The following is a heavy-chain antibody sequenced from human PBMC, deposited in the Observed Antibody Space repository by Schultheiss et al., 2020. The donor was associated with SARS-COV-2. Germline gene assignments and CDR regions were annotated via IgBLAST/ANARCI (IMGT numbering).Heavy chain of an antibody. CDR3: AKDSGYFDWLSLGD. V-gene: IGHV3-23*01. CDR1: GFTFSSYA. D-gene: IGHD3-9*01. CDR2: ISGSGGST. J-gene: IGHJ4*02. Sequence: GGSLRLSCAASGFTFSSYAMHWVRQAPGKGLEWVSAISGSGGSTYYADSVKGRFTISRDNSKNTLYLQMNSLRAEDTAVYYCAKDSGYFDWLSLGDWGQGTLVTVSS.